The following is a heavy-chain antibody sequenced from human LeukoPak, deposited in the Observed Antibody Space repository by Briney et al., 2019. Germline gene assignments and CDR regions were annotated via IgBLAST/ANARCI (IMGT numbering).Heavy chain of an antibody. CDR2: ISSSSSYI. D-gene: IGHD5-18*01. CDR3: ARVSVDTAMVTPSGFDY. J-gene: IGHJ4*02. CDR1: GFTFSSYS. V-gene: IGHV3-21*01. Sequence: GGSLRLSCAASGFTFSSYSMNWVRQAPWKGLEWVSSISSSSSYIYYADSVKGRFTISRDNAKNSLYLQMNSLRAEDTAVYYCARVSVDTAMVTPSGFDYWGQGTLVTVSS.